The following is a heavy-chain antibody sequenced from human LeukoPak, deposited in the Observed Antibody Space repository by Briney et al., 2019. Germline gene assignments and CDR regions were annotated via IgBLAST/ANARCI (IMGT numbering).Heavy chain of an antibody. CDR2: IIPIFGTA. J-gene: IGHJ4*02. D-gene: IGHD3-3*01. CDR1: GGTFSSYA. CDR3: ARDGGRQYYFAY. Sequence: ASVKASCKASGGTFSSYAISWVRQAPGQGLEWMGGIIPIFGTANYAQKFQGRVTITADESTSTAYMELSSLRSEDTAVYYCARDGGRQYYFAYWGQGTLVTISS. V-gene: IGHV1-69*01.